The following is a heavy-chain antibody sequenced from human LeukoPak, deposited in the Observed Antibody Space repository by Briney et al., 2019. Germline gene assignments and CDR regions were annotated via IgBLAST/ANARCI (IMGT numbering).Heavy chain of an antibody. V-gene: IGHV3-21*01. D-gene: IGHD4-17*01. CDR1: AFTFNSYS. CDR2: ITSTSVST. Sequence: GGSLRLSCAASAFTFNSYSMSWVRQAPGKGLEWVSSITSTSVSTYYADSVKGRFTISRDNAKNSLYLQMNSLRAEDTAVYYCARDRTASDYWGQGTLVTVSS. CDR3: ARDRTASDY. J-gene: IGHJ4*02.